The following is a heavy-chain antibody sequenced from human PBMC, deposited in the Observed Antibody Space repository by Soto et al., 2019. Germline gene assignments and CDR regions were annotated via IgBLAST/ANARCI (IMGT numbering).Heavy chain of an antibody. CDR2: ISYDGSNK. CDR3: ANYIGSRTGYYYYGMYV. CDR1: GFTFSSYG. V-gene: IGHV3-30*18. D-gene: IGHD1-26*01. J-gene: IGHJ6*02. Sequence: PGGSLRLSCAASGFTFSSYGMHWVRQAPGKGLEWVAVISYDGSNKYYADSVKGRFTISRDNSKNTLYLQMNSLRAEDTAVYYCANYIGSRTGYYYYGMYVWGQGTTVTVSS.